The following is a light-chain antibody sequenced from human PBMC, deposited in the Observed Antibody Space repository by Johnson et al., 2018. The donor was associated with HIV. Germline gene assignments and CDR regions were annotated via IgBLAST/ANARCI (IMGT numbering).Light chain of an antibody. CDR3: GTWDTSLSAGV. J-gene: IGLJ1*01. CDR2: ENT. CDR1: SSNIGNNY. V-gene: IGLV1-51*02. Sequence: VLTQPPSVSAAPGQKVTISCSGSSSNIGNNYVSWYQQVPGTAPKLLIYENTKRPSGIPDRFSGSKSGTSATLGITGLQTGDEADYYCGTWDTSLSAGVFGTGTKVSVL.